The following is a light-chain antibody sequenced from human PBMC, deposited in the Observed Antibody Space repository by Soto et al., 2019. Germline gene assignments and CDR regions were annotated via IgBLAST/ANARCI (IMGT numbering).Light chain of an antibody. V-gene: IGLV1-40*01. CDR2: ADN. CDR3: QSYDSRVIGMV. CDR1: NSNIGTGFH. J-gene: IGLJ2*01. Sequence: QSVLTQPPSVSGAPGQRVTISCTGTNSNIGTGFHVNWYQQLPGTAPRLLIYADNTRPSGVPDRFSGSKSDTSASLAITGLQSEDEADYYCQSYDSRVIGMVFGGGTK.